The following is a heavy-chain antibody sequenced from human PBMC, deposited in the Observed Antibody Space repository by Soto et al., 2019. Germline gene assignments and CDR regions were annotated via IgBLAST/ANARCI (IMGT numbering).Heavy chain of an antibody. J-gene: IGHJ3*02. CDR3: ATRHSSSSKRAFDI. CDR1: SGSISSSNW. V-gene: IGHV4-4*02. CDR2: IYHSGGT. Sequence: QVQLQESGPGLVKPSGTLSLTCAVSSGSISSSNWWSWVRQPPGKGLEWIGEIYHSGGTNYNPSLKSRVTISVHKSKNQFSLKLSSVTAADTAVYYCATRHSSSSKRAFDIWGQGTMVTVSS. D-gene: IGHD6-6*01.